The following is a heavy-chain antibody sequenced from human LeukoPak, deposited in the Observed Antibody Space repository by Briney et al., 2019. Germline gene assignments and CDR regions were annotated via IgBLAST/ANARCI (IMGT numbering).Heavy chain of an antibody. V-gene: IGHV1-46*01. D-gene: IGHD6-13*01. CDR1: GYTFTNYF. CDR3: ARGGSSSSPFFGY. CDR2: INPSGGST. Sequence: ASVKVSCKASGYTFTNYFMHWVRQAPGQGRVWMGIINPSGGSTSYAQKFQGRVTMTRDTSTSTVYMEVSSLRSEDTAVYHCARGGSSSSPFFGYWGQGTLVTVPS. J-gene: IGHJ4*02.